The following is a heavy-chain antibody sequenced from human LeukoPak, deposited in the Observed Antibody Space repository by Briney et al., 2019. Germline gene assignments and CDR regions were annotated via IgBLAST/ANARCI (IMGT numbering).Heavy chain of an antibody. CDR3: VRDHAWAFDY. CDR2: IGGTYSTI. J-gene: IGHJ4*02. D-gene: IGHD2-2*01. V-gene: IGHV3-48*04. CDR1: GLTFSSYS. Sequence: GGSLRLSCVASGLTFSSYSMNWVRQAPGKGLEWVSYIGGTYSTINYADSVQGRFTISRDNAKNSLYLQMDSLRAEDTAVYYCVRDHAWAFDYWGQGTLVTVSS.